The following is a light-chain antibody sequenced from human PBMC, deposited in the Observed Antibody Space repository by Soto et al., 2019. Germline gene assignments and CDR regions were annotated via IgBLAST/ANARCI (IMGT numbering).Light chain of an antibody. V-gene: IGKV3-20*01. Sequence: EIVLTQSPGTLSLSPGERATLSCRASQTVSSNYLAWYQQKPGQAPRLLIYGSSSRATGIPDRFGGSGYRTDFNLTISRLGPEDIPVYYCQQYGSSPLTFGGGTKVDIK. J-gene: IGKJ4*01. CDR1: QTVSSNY. CDR2: GSS. CDR3: QQYGSSPLT.